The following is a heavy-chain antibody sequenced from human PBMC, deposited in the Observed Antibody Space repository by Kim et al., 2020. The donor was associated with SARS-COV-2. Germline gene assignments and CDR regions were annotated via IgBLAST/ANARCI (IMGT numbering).Heavy chain of an antibody. Sequence: ASVKVSCKASGYTFTGYYMHWVRQAPGQGLEWMGWINPNSGGTNYAQKFQGWVTMTRDTSISTAYMELSRLRSDDTAVYYCARRGSYTNRFAFDIWGQGTMVTVSS. CDR2: INPNSGGT. CDR1: GYTFTGYY. V-gene: IGHV1-2*04. D-gene: IGHD1-26*01. CDR3: ARRGSYTNRFAFDI. J-gene: IGHJ3*02.